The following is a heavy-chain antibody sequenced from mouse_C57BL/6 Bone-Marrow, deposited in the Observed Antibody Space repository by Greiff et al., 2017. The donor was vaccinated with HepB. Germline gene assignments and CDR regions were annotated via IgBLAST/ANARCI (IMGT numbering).Heavy chain of an antibody. D-gene: IGHD1-3*01. V-gene: IGHV14-4*01. CDR3: TTMSGSYFDY. CDR1: GFNIKDDY. Sequence: EVQLQQSGAELVRPGASVKLSCTASGFNIKDDYMHWVKQRPEQGLEWIGWIDPENGDIEYASKFQGKATITADTSSNTAYLQLSSLTSEDTAVYYCTTMSGSYFDYWGQGTTLTVSS. CDR2: IDPENGDI. J-gene: IGHJ2*01.